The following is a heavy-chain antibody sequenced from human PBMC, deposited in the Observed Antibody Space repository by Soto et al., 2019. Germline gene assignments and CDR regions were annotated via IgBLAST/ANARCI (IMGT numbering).Heavy chain of an antibody. V-gene: IGHV1-58*01. CDR2: IVVGSGNT. Sequence: SVKVSCKASGFTFTSSAVQWVRQARGQRLEWIGWIVVGSGNTNYAQKFQERVTITRDMSTSTAYMELSSLRSEDTAVYYCAADPSESYYRGYYYGMDVWGQGTTGTVS. CDR3: AADPSESYYRGYYYGMDV. J-gene: IGHJ6*02. D-gene: IGHD1-26*01. CDR1: GFTFTSSA.